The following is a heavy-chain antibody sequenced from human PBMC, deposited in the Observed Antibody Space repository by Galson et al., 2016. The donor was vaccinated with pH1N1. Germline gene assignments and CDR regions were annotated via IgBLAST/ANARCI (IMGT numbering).Heavy chain of an antibody. CDR2: TYYRSKWYN. Sequence: CAISGDSVSSTNCAWDWIRQSPSRGLEWLGRTYYRSKWYNDYAVSVQSRITINPDTSKNQLSLHLKSVTSEDTAVYYCARDRGSTLFHNYGMDVWGQGTTVIVSS. V-gene: IGHV6-1*01. D-gene: IGHD3-10*01. CDR1: GDSVSSTNCA. J-gene: IGHJ6*02. CDR3: ARDRGSTLFHNYGMDV.